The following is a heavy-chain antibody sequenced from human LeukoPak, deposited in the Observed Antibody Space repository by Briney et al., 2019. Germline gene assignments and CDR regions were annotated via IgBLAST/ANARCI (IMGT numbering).Heavy chain of an antibody. D-gene: IGHD3-9*01. CDR2: IIPIFDTA. J-gene: IGHJ5*02. Sequence: GASVKVSCKASGGTFSSYGINWVRQAPGQGLEWMGGIIPIFDTANYAQKFQGRVTITADKPTSTAYMELSSLRSEDTAVYYCLYYDVLTGFDPWGQGTLVTVSS. CDR3: LYYDVLTGFDP. CDR1: GGTFSSYG. V-gene: IGHV1-69*06.